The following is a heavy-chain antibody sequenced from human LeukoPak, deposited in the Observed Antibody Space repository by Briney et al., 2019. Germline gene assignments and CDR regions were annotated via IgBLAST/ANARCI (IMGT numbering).Heavy chain of an antibody. J-gene: IGHJ6*03. D-gene: IGHD2-2*02. Sequence: SETLSLTCTVSGGSISSYYWSWIRQPPGKGLEWIGYIYYSGSTNYNPSLKSRVTISVDTSKNQFSLKLSSVTAADTAVYYCARETDCSSTSCYMGDYYYYMDVWGKGTTVTVSS. CDR1: GGSISSYY. CDR3: ARETDCSSTSCYMGDYYYYMDV. CDR2: IYYSGST. V-gene: IGHV4-59*01.